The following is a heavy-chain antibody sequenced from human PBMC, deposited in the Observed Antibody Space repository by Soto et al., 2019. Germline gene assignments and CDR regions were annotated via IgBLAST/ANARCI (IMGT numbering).Heavy chain of an antibody. CDR2: ISSSSSYI. Sequence: EVQLVESGGGLVKPGGSLRPSGQASGSTSSTITLTGARQAPGKGLEWVSSISSSSSYIYYADSVKGRFTISRDNAKNSLYLQMNSLRAEDTAVYYCARDTTTMIDRGAFDIWGQGTMVTVSS. CDR1: GSTSSTIT. D-gene: IGHD3-22*01. J-gene: IGHJ3*02. V-gene: IGHV3-21*01. CDR3: ARDTTTMIDRGAFDI.